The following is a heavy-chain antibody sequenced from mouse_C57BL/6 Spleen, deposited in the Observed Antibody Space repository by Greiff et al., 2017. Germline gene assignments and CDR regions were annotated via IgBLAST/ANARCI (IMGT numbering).Heavy chain of an antibody. CDR3: ARSPNCPSYFDY. J-gene: IGHJ2*01. D-gene: IGHD2-10*02. Sequence: QVQLQQPGAELVRPGSSVTLSCKASGYTFTSYWMHWVKQRPIQGLEWIGNIDPSDSETHYNQKFKDKATLSVDKSSRTAYMQLSSLTSEDSAVTYCARSPNCPSYFDYWGQGTTLTVSS. CDR1: GYTFTSYW. CDR2: IDPSDSET. V-gene: IGHV1-52*01.